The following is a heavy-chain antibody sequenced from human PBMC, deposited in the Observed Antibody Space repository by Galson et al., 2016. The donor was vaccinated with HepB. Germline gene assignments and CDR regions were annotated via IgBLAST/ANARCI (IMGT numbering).Heavy chain of an antibody. D-gene: IGHD6-13*01. Sequence: TLSLTCGVSGGSISSSNWWNWVRQPPGKGLEWIGDIYHSGSSNYNPSLKSRVTISVDKSNNHVSLMLNSVTAADTAVYYCARGGSRIEASGAFDNWGQGTLVTVSP. CDR1: GGSISSSNW. CDR3: ARGGSRIEASGAFDN. J-gene: IGHJ4*02. V-gene: IGHV4-4*02. CDR2: IYHSGSS.